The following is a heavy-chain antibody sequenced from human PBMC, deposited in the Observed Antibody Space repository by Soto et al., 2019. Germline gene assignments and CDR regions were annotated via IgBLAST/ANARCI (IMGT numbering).Heavy chain of an antibody. Sequence: SQTLSLTCVISVDIVSRDTGAWNCIRQSPSRGLEWLGRTYYRSKWFNDYALSVKSRMTINPDTSKNQFSLQLNSVTPEDTAVYYCTRDRAEAGTYYYGMDVWGQGTTVTSP. V-gene: IGHV6-1*01. J-gene: IGHJ6*02. D-gene: IGHD6-19*01. CDR3: TRDRAEAGTYYYGMDV. CDR2: TYYRSKWFN. CDR1: VDIVSRDTGA.